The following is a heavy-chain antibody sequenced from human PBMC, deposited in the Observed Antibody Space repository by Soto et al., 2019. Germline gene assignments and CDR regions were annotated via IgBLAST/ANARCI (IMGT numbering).Heavy chain of an antibody. CDR3: TRFEGDPFYVMDV. D-gene: IGHD2-21*02. CDR2: IRGRANNYAT. V-gene: IGHV3-73*02. CDR1: GFTFGGSA. Sequence: EVQLVESGGGLVQPGGSLKLYCAASGFTFGGSAIHWVRQASGKGLEWVARIRGRANNYATAFAASVKGRFTISRDDSENTAYLQMNSLRTEDTAVYYCTRFEGDPFYVMDVWGQGTTVTVSS. J-gene: IGHJ6*02.